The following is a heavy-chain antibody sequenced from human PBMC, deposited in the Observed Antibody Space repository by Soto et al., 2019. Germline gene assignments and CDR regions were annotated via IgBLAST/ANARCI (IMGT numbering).Heavy chain of an antibody. J-gene: IGHJ6*02. CDR3: ARALNWNYGNYGMDV. CDR2: IYYSGST. CDR1: GGSISSYY. V-gene: IGHV4-59*01. D-gene: IGHD1-7*01. Sequence: SETLSLTCTVSGGSISSYYWSWIRQPPGKGLEWIGYIYYSGSTNYNPSLKSRVTISVDTSKNQFSLKLSSVTAADTAVYYCARALNWNYGNYGMDVWGQGTTVTGSS.